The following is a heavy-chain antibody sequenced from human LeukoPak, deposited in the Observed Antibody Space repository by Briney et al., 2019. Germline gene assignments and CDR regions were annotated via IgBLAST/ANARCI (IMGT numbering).Heavy chain of an antibody. CDR2: IYYTGTT. CDR1: GGSISRSGYY. D-gene: IGHD3-10*01. J-gene: IGHJ3*02. V-gene: IGHV4-39*01. Sequence: SETLSLTCAVSGGSISRSGYYWGWIRQPPGKGLEWIGSIYYTGTTYYHPSLKSRVTLSVDTSKNQFSLKLASVTAADTALSYCSNYGPSHDAFDIWGQGTMVTVSS. CDR3: SNYGPSHDAFDI.